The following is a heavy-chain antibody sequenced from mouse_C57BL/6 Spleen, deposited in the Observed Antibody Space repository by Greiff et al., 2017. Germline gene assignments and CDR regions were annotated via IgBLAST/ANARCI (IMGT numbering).Heavy chain of an antibody. J-gene: IGHJ3*01. CDR2: ISDGSSYT. V-gene: IGHV5-4*03. Sequence: EVKLVESGGGLVKPGGSLKLSCAASGFTFSSYAMSWVRQTPEKRLEWVASISDGSSYTYYPANVKGRFTISRDNAKNTLYLQMSHLKSENTAMYYSARVSAGAGFAYWGQGTLVTVAA. CDR1: GFTFSSYA. CDR3: ARVSAGAGFAY.